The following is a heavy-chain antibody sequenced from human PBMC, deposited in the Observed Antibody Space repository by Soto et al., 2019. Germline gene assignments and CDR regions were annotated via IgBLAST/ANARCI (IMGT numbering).Heavy chain of an antibody. V-gene: IGHV2-5*01. J-gene: IGHJ4*02. CDR2: ISWNDDN. CDR3: AHARLLWVGGYFDY. Sequence: QVTLKESGPTLVKPTQSLTLTCTFSGFSLATHGVGVGWIRQPPGEALEWLALISWNDDNRYSPSLKSRLTTDKDTSKNQVVLTMANMDPVDTATYYCAHARLLWVGGYFDYGGQGILVTVSS. D-gene: IGHD3-10*01. CDR1: GFSLATHGVG.